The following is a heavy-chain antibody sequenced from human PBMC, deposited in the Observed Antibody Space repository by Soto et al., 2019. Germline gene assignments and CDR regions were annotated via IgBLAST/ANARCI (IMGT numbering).Heavy chain of an antibody. Sequence: QVQLVQSGAEVQKPGASVKVSCKASGYIFTSYVIHWVRQAPGQRLEWMGWINAGNGNTKYSQKFQGRVTITSGTSASTAYMELSSLRSEDTAVYYCVRGNNYFDPWGQGILVIVSS. CDR1: GYIFTSYV. J-gene: IGHJ5*02. CDR2: INAGNGNT. CDR3: VRGNNYFDP. V-gene: IGHV1-3*01.